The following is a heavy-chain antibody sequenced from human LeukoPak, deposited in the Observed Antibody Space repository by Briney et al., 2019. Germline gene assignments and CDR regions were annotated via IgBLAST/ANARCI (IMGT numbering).Heavy chain of an antibody. V-gene: IGHV1-18*01. CDR1: GYTFTSYG. J-gene: IGHJ4*01. D-gene: IGHD6-13*01. Sequence: GASVKVSCKASGYTFTSYGISWVRQAPGQGLEWMGWISAYNGNTNYAQKLQGRVTMTTDTSTSTAYMELRSLRSDDTAVYYCARDGYSSSWPQGPDYWGHGTLVTVSS. CDR3: ARDGYSSSWPQGPDY. CDR2: ISAYNGNT.